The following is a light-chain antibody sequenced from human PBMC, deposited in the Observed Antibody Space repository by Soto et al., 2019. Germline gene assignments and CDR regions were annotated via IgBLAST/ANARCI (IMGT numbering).Light chain of an antibody. Sequence: QSALTQPASVSGSPGQSITISCTGTSSDVGGYNFVSWYQQHPGKAPKFIIYDVRNRPSGVSNRFSGSRSGNTASLTIAGLQAEDEADYYCSSYTSSSTVIFGAGTKLTVL. J-gene: IGLJ2*01. CDR1: SSDVGGYNF. V-gene: IGLV2-14*03. CDR3: SSYTSSSTVI. CDR2: DVR.